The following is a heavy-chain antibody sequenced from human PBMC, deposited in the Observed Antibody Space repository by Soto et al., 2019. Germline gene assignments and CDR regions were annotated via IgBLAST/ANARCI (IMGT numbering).Heavy chain of an antibody. CDR1: GYTFTSYG. J-gene: IGHJ2*01. CDR3: ARFSSRHMTHWYFDL. V-gene: IGHV1-18*01. Sequence: QVQLVQSGAEVKKPGASVKVSCKASGYTFTSYGISWVRQAPGQGLEWMGWISAYNGNTNYAQKLQGRVTMTTDTSTSTTYMELRSLRSDDTAVYYCARFSSRHMTHWYFDLWGRGTLVTVSS. CDR2: ISAYNGNT. D-gene: IGHD6-13*01.